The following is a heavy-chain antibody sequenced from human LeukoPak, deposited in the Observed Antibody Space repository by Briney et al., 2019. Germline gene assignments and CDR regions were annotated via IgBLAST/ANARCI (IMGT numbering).Heavy chain of an antibody. CDR1: GFTFSSYA. Sequence: GGSLRLSCAASGFTFSSYAMNWVRQAPGKGLEWVSAISSSGGTTYYADSVKGRFTISRDNSKNTLYLLIHSLRAEDTAVYYCAKDPDSSVYYANFDYWGQGTLVTVSS. J-gene: IGHJ4*02. V-gene: IGHV3-23*01. CDR2: ISSSGGTT. CDR3: AKDPDSSVYYANFDY. D-gene: IGHD3-22*01.